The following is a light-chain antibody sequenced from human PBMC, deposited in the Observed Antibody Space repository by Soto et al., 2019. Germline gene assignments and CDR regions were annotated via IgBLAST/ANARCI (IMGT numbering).Light chain of an antibody. CDR2: GNS. CDR1: SSNIGAGYD. V-gene: IGLV1-40*01. Sequence: QSVLTQPPSVSGAPGQRVTISCTGSSSNIGAGYDVHWYQQFPRTAPKLLIYGNSVRPSGVPDRFSGSKSGTSASLAITGLQAEDEADYYCAAWDDSLSGYVFGTGTKVTVL. CDR3: AAWDDSLSGYV. J-gene: IGLJ1*01.